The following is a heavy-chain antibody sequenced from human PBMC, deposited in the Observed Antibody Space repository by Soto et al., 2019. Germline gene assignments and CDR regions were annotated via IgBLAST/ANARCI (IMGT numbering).Heavy chain of an antibody. Sequence: EVQLVESGGGLVQPGRSLRLSCAASGFTFDDYAMHWVRQVPGKGLEWVSGINWNSGSIGYGDAVKGRFAISRDNAKNSLHLAVNSLSAEDTAFYCCVMDESINWYSGHFRHWGQCTLVTVSS. CDR3: VMDESINWYSGHFRH. J-gene: IGHJ1*01. CDR2: INWNSGSI. D-gene: IGHD6-13*01. CDR1: GFTFDDYA. V-gene: IGHV3-9*01.